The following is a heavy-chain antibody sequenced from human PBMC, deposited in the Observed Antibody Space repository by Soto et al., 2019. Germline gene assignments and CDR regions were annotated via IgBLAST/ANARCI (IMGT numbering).Heavy chain of an antibody. J-gene: IGHJ5*02. CDR2: TYYRSKWYN. Sequence: PSQTLSLTCAISGDSVSSNSAAWNWIRQSPSRGLERLGRTYYRSKWYNDYAVSVKSRITINPDTSKNQFSLQLNSVTPEDTAVYYCARGDCSSTSCYRYWFDPWGQGTLVTVSS. CDR3: ARGDCSSTSCYRYWFDP. D-gene: IGHD2-2*02. V-gene: IGHV6-1*01. CDR1: GDSVSSNSAA.